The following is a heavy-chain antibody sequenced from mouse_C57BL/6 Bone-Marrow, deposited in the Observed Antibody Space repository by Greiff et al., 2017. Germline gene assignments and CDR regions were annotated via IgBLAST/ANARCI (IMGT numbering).Heavy chain of an antibody. CDR2: INPSSGYT. Sequence: VQGVESGAELARPGASVKMSCKASGYTFTSYTMHWVKQRPGQGLEWIGYINPSSGYTKYNQKFKDKATLTADKSSSTAYMQLSSLTSEDSAVYYCARGDPRNYFDYWGQGTTLTVSS. J-gene: IGHJ2*01. CDR1: GYTFTSYT. V-gene: IGHV1-4*01. CDR3: ARGDPRNYFDY.